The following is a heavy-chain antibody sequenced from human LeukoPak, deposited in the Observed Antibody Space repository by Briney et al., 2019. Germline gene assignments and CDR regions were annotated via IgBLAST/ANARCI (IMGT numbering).Heavy chain of an antibody. CDR1: GGTFNSNA. J-gene: IGHJ4*01. CDR2: IIPIFGTT. D-gene: IGHD1-1*01. V-gene: IGHV1-69*15. Sequence: GASVKVSCKASGGTFNSNAISWVRQAPGQGLEWMGRIIPIFGTTNYAQKFQGRVTITADESTSTAYMELSSLTSEDTAVYYCARDHPFNTNLLDYWGQEPWSPSPQ. CDR3: ARDHPFNTNLLDY.